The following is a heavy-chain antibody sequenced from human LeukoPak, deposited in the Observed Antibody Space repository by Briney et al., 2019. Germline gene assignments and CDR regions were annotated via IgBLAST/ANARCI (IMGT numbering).Heavy chain of an antibody. J-gene: IGHJ4*02. CDR1: GFTFSSYG. CDR2: IWYDGSNK. Sequence: GGSLRLSCAASGFTFSSYGMHWVRQAPGKGLEWVAVIWYDGSNKYYADSVKGRFTISRDNSKNTLYLQMNSLRAEDTAVYYCAKEGVDGGVDYWAQGTLVTVSS. D-gene: IGHD3-3*01. V-gene: IGHV3-33*06. CDR3: AKEGVDGGVDY.